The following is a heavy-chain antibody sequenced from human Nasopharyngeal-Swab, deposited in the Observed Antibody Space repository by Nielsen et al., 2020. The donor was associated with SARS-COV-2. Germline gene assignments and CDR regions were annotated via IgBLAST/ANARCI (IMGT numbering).Heavy chain of an antibody. CDR3: ARLDSRSSGDY. J-gene: IGHJ4*02. D-gene: IGHD6-6*01. CDR1: GGSISSDYYS. CDR2: IYSSGTR. Sequence: SETLSLTCTVSGGSISSDYYSWGWIRQPPGKGLEWIGQIYSSGTRQYNPSLRSRVSISVDTSKKQFSLKLHSVTAADTAVYYCARLDSRSSGDYWGQGSLVTVSS. V-gene: IGHV4-39*01.